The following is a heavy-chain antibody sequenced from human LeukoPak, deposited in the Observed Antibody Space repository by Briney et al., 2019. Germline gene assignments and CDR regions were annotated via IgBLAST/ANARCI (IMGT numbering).Heavy chain of an antibody. CDR1: GFTFSSYA. V-gene: IGHV3-23*01. CDR2: ISGSGGST. D-gene: IGHD5-18*01. J-gene: IGHJ4*02. Sequence: GGSLRLSCAASGFTFSSYAMSWVRQAPGKGPEWVSAISGSGGSTYYADSVKGRFTISRDNSKNTLYLQMNSLRAEDTAVHYCATSTGYSYGTYYFDYWGQGTLVTVSS. CDR3: ATSTGYSYGTYYFDY.